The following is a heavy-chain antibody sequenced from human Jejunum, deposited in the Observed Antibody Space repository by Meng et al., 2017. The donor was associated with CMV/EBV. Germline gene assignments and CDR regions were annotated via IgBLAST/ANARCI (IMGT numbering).Heavy chain of an antibody. CDR1: GLTFSDHF. Sequence: LSCAASGLTFSDHFMDWVRQAPGKGLEWVGRIRNKPSRYTTEYAASVKGRFIITRDDSKNSLYLQMNSLKTEDTAVYYCARVRGQLDYWGQGTLVTVSS. V-gene: IGHV3-72*01. J-gene: IGHJ4*02. CDR3: ARVRGQLDY. CDR2: IRNKPSRYTT. D-gene: IGHD1-1*01.